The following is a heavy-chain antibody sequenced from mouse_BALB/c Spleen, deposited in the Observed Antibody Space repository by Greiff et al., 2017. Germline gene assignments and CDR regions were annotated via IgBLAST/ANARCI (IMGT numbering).Heavy chain of an antibody. J-gene: IGHJ4*01. V-gene: IGHV5-12-1*01. CDR3: ARGGFYYGKSYAMDY. D-gene: IGHD2-1*01. Sequence: EVQLVESGGGLVKPGGSLKLSCAASGFAFSSYDMSWVRQTPEKRLEWVAYISSGGGSTYYPDTVKGRFTISRDNAKNTLYLQMSSLKSEDTAMYYCARGGFYYGKSYAMDYWGQGTSVTVSS. CDR1: GFAFSSYD. CDR2: ISSGGGST.